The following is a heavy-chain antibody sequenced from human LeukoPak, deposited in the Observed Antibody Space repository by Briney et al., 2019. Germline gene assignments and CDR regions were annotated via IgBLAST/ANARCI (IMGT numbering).Heavy chain of an antibody. V-gene: IGHV3-33*06. CDR1: GFTFSSYG. CDR3: AKDMIAAADILYFQQ. CDR2: IWYDGSDK. D-gene: IGHD6-13*01. Sequence: PGGSLRLSCAASGFTFSSYGMHWVRQAPGKGLEWVAVIWYDGSDKYYADSVKGRFTISRDNSKNTLYLQMNSLRDEDTAVYYCAKDMIAAADILYFQQWGQGTLVTVSS. J-gene: IGHJ1*01.